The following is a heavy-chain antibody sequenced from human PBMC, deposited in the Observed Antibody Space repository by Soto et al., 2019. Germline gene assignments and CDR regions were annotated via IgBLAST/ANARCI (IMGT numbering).Heavy chain of an antibody. Sequence: PSETPSLTCAVYGGSFSGYYWSWIRQPPGKGLEWIGEINHSGSTNYNPSLKSRVTISVDTSKNQFSLKLSSVTAADTAVYYCARAPPKYSSSWYYMDVWGKGTTVTVSS. CDR3: ARAPPKYSSSWYYMDV. D-gene: IGHD6-13*01. CDR1: GGSFSGYY. V-gene: IGHV4-34*01. CDR2: INHSGST. J-gene: IGHJ6*03.